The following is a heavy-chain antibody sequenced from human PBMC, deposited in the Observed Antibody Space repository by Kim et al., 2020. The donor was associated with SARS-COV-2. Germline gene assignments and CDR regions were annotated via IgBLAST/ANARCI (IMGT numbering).Heavy chain of an antibody. CDR1: GFTFSNHG. Sequence: GGSLRLSCAATGFTFSNHGMHWVRQAPGEGLEWVAAIWSIGGGQYYADSVKGRFTISRDNSKNTLFLQMSRLRAEDTAVYYCARDVDDFSTATFDYWGQG. D-gene: IGHD3-9*01. CDR3: ARDVDDFSTATFDY. V-gene: IGHV3-33*01. J-gene: IGHJ4*02. CDR2: IWSIGGGQ.